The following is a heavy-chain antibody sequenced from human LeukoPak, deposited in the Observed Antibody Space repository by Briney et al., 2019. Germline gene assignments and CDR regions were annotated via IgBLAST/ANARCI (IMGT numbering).Heavy chain of an antibody. Sequence: SETLSLTCAVYGGSFSGYYWSWIRQPPGKGLEWIGEINHSGSTNYNPSLKSRVTISVDTSKNQFSLKLSSVTAADTAVYYCARAGGDLRIAVAGTDYYYYYGMDVWGQGTTVTVSS. CDR1: GGSFSGYY. D-gene: IGHD6-19*01. V-gene: IGHV4-34*01. CDR3: ARAGGDLRIAVAGTDYYYYYGMDV. J-gene: IGHJ6*02. CDR2: INHSGST.